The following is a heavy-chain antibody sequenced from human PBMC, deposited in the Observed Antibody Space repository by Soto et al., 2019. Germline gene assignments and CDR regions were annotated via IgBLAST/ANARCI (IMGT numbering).Heavy chain of an antibody. V-gene: IGHV1-2*04. J-gene: IGHJ3*02. Sequence: ASVKVSCKASGYTFTGYYMHWVRQAPGQGLEWMGWINPNNGGTNYAQKFQGWVTMTRDTSISTAYMELSRLRSDDTAVYYCARGNTGIAVAGYDAFDIWGQGTMVTVSS. D-gene: IGHD6-19*01. CDR1: GYTFTGYY. CDR2: INPNNGGT. CDR3: ARGNTGIAVAGYDAFDI.